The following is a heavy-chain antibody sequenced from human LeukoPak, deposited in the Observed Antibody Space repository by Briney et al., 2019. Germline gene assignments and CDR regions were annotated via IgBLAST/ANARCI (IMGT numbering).Heavy chain of an antibody. J-gene: IGHJ6*02. Sequence: ASVKVSCKASGYTFTGYYMHWVRQAPGQGLEWMGWINPNSGGTNYAQKFQGRVTMTRDTSISTAYMELRRLRSDDTAVYYCATIGYQLPSGYYYYGMDVWGQGTTVTVSS. CDR3: ATIGYQLPSGYYYYGMDV. CDR1: GYTFTGYY. CDR2: INPNSGGT. V-gene: IGHV1-2*02. D-gene: IGHD2-2*01.